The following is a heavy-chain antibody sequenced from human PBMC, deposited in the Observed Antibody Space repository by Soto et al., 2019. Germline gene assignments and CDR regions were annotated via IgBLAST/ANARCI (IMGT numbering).Heavy chain of an antibody. J-gene: IGHJ4*02. V-gene: IGHV3-9*01. D-gene: IGHD4-17*01. CDR3: AKDKDYGDYRGGGGLDY. CDR2: INWNSGSI. CDR1: GFTFDDYA. Sequence: GGSLRLSCAASGFTFDDYAMHWVRQAPEKGLEWVSGINWNSGSIGYADSVKGRFTISRDNAKNSLYLQMNSLRAEDTALYYCAKDKDYGDYRGGGGLDYWGQGTLVTVSS.